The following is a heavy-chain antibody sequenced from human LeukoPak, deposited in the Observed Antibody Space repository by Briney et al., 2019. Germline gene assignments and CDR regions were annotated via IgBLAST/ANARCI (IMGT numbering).Heavy chain of an antibody. CDR1: GGSISSGSYY. J-gene: IGHJ4*02. CDR2: IYTSGST. V-gene: IGHV4-61*02. Sequence: SETLSLTCTVSGGSISSGSYYWSWIRQPAGKGLEWIGRIYTSGSTNYNPSPKSRVTISVDTSKNQFSLKLSSVTAADTAVYYCARQRYSYGYGYYFDYWGQGTLVTVSS. CDR3: ARQRYSYGYGYYFDY. D-gene: IGHD5-18*01.